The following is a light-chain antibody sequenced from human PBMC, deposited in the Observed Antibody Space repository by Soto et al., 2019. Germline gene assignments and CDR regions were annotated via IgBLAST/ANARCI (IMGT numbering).Light chain of an antibody. V-gene: IGLV2-14*03. CDR3: SSFTSNRIYV. CDR1: HNDIGTYDY. Sequence: QSALTQPTSVSGSPGQSITISCTGNHNDIGTYDYVSWYQQHPGRAPRLLIHGVTTRTSGISGRFSASKSGLTASLTISGLQPEDEADYYCSSFTSNRIYVVGPGTKVTVL. CDR2: GVT. J-gene: IGLJ1*01.